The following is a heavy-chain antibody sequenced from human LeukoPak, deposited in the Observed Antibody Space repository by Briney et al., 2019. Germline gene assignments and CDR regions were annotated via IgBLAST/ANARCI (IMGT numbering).Heavy chain of an antibody. CDR3: ATTVTDAYFDY. CDR1: GGTFSSYA. V-gene: IGHV1-69*04. CDR2: IIPILGIA. Sequence: ASVKVSCKASGGTFSSYAISWVRQAPGQGLEWMGRIIPILGIANYAQKFQGRVTITADKSTSTAYMELSSLRSEDTAVYYCATTVTDAYFDYWGQGTLVTVSS. D-gene: IGHD4-17*01. J-gene: IGHJ4*02.